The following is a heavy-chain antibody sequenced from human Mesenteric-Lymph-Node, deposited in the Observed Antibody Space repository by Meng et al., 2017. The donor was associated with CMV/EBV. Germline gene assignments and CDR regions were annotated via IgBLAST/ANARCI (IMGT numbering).Heavy chain of an antibody. V-gene: IGHV3-21*01. CDR1: GFTFSSYS. D-gene: IGHD3-9*01. CDR3: ARGSWVYVDNDETTGLDY. J-gene: IGHJ4*02. CDR2: ISSSSSYI. Sequence: GESLKISCAASGFTFSSYSMNWVRQAPGKGLEWVSSISSSSSYIYYADSVKGRFTISRDNAKNSLYLQMNSLRAEDTAVYYCARGSWVYVDNDETTGLDYWSPGTLVTVSS.